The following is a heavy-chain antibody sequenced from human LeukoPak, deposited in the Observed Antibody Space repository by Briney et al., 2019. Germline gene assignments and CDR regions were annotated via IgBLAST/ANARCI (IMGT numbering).Heavy chain of an antibody. D-gene: IGHD2-2*01. Sequence: SQTLSLTCTVSGGSISSGGYYWSWIRQHPGKGLEWIGYIYYSGSTYYNPSLKSRVTISVDTSKNQFSLKLSSVTAADTAVYCCARAAGVVVPAAPRGTWFDPWGQGTLVTVSS. CDR1: GGSISSGGYY. CDR3: ARAAGVVVPAAPRGTWFDP. J-gene: IGHJ5*02. CDR2: IYYSGST. V-gene: IGHV4-31*03.